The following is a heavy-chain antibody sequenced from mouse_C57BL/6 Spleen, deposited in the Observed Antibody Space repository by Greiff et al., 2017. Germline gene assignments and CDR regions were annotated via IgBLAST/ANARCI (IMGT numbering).Heavy chain of an antibody. V-gene: IGHV1-55*01. CDR1: GYTFTSYW. CDR3: AREDYGSSY. J-gene: IGHJ2*01. Sequence: VQLQQSGAELVKPGASVKMSCKASGYTFTSYWITWVKQRPGQGLEWIGDIYPGSGSPNYNEKFKSKATLTVDTSSRTAYMQLSSLTSEDSAVYYCAREDYGSSYWGQGTTLTVSS. CDR2: IYPGSGSP. D-gene: IGHD1-1*01.